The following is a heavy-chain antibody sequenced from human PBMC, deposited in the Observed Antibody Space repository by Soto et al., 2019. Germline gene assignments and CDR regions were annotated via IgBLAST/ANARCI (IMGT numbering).Heavy chain of an antibody. D-gene: IGHD5-18*01. V-gene: IGHV4-39*01. CDR2: IFYSGNI. J-gene: IGHJ3*01. CDR1: GGSISRSPYS. CDR3: ARHAAARRADVVAFQV. Sequence: QLHLQESGPGLVKPSETLSLSCIVSGGSISRSPYSWAWLRQPPGQGLEWIGTIFYSGNIYYSASLQSRVSISVDTSKEQFSLKVRSVTAADTAVYYXARHAAARRADVVAFQVWGQGTPVTVSS.